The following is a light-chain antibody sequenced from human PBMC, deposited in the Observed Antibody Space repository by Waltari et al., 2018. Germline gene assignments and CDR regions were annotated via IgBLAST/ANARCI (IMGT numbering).Light chain of an antibody. V-gene: IGKV3-15*01. CDR1: QSVSSN. CDR2: GAS. J-gene: IGKJ4*01. CDR3: QHYNNWPLT. Sequence: EIVMTQTPATLSVSPGERATLSCRDRQSVSSNLAWYQQQPGQAPRLLIYGASTRATGIPARFSGSGSGTEFTLTISSLQSEDFAVYYCQHYNNWPLTFGGGTKVEIK.